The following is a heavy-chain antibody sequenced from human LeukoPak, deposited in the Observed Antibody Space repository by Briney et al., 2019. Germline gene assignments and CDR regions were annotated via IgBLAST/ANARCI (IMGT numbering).Heavy chain of an antibody. D-gene: IGHD1-14*01. CDR3: ARDRTGRGPFDP. CDR1: GYTFTSYC. CDR2: ISAYNGNT. J-gene: IGHJ5*02. V-gene: IGHV1-18*01. Sequence: GASVKVSCKASGYTFTSYCISWVRQAPGQGLEWMGWISAYNGNTNYAQKLQDRVTMTTDTSTSTAYMELRSLRSDDTAVYYCARDRTGRGPFDPWGQGTLVTVSS.